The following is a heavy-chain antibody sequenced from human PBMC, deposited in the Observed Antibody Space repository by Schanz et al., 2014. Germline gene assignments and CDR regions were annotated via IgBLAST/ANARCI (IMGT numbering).Heavy chain of an antibody. CDR3: ARDVRLDRRGNWFDP. CDR1: GFTFRGYA. D-gene: IGHD1-1*01. Sequence: EVQLLESGGGLVQPGGSLRLSCAASGFTFRGYAMSWVRQAPGRGLEWVSIISGSGGNTYYADAVRGRFTISRDNSKNTLYLQMNSLRAGDAAVYYCARDVRLDRRGNWFDPWGQGTLVTVSS. V-gene: IGHV3-23*01. J-gene: IGHJ5*02. CDR2: ISGSGGNT.